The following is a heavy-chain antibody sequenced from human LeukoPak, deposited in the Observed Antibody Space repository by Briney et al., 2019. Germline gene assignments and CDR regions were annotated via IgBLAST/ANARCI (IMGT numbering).Heavy chain of an antibody. CDR2: IKSKTDGGTK. CDR3: TTAPYDYGSGTYYH. CDR1: GFTLSNAW. D-gene: IGHD3-10*01. J-gene: IGHJ4*02. V-gene: IGHV3-15*01. Sequence: GGSLRLSCAASGFTLSNAWMSWVRQAPGKGLEWVGRIKSKTDGGTKDYAAPVKGRFTIPRDDSKNTLYVQMNSLKTEDTAVYYCTTAPYDYGSGTYYHWGQGTLVAVSS.